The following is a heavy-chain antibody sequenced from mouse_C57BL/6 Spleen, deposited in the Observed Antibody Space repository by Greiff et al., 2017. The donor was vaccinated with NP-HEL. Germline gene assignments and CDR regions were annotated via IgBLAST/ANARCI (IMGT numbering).Heavy chain of an antibody. CDR1: AYAFSGSG. D-gene: IGHD3-2*02. Sequence: QVQLQQSGPELVKPGASGKISCKASAYAFSGSGRNWVKQRPGRGLEWIGLISPDDGDTNYNGQFKGKATLTADKSSSTAYMQLSSLTSEDSAVYFCARELRGYYFDYWGQGTTLTVSS. CDR3: ARELRGYYFDY. J-gene: IGHJ2*01. V-gene: IGHV1-82*01. CDR2: ISPDDGDT.